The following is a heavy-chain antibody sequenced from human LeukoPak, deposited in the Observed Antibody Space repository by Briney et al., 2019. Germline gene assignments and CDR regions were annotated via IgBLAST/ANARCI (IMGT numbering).Heavy chain of an antibody. J-gene: IGHJ4*02. V-gene: IGHV4-4*07. CDR2: IYTSGST. D-gene: IGHD1-26*01. CDR3: ARGPYSGSYYVFDY. CDR1: GGSISSYY. Sequence: SXXLSLTCTVSGGSISSYYWSWIRQPAGKGLEWIGRIYTSGSTNYNPSLKSPVTMSLDTSKNQFSLKLSSVTAADTAVYYCARGPYSGSYYVFDYWGQGTLVTVSS.